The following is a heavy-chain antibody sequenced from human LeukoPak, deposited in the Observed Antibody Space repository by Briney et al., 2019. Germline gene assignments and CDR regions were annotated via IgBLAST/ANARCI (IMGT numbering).Heavy chain of an antibody. CDR3: AREGLYDSGAFDI. D-gene: IGHD3-22*01. CDR1: GFTFSSYG. Sequence: GGSLRLSCAASGFTFSSYGMHWVRQAPGKGLEWVAVISYDGSNKYYADSVKGRFTISRDNSKNTLYLQMNSLRAEDTAVYYCAREGLYDSGAFDIWGQGTMVTVSS. CDR2: ISYDGSNK. J-gene: IGHJ3*02. V-gene: IGHV3-30*03.